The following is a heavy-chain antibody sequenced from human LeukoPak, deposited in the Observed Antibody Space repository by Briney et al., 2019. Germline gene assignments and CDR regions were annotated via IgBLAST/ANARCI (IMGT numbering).Heavy chain of an antibody. V-gene: IGHV1-8*01. CDR1: GYTFTSYD. D-gene: IGHD2-21*01. J-gene: IGHJ3*02. Sequence: ASVKASCKASGYTFTSYDINWVRQATGQGLEWMGWMNPNSGNTGYAQKFQGRVTLTRNTSISTAYMELSSVRSEDTAVYYCARVILDVVVSNAFDIWGQGTMVTVSS. CDR2: MNPNSGNT. CDR3: ARVILDVVVSNAFDI.